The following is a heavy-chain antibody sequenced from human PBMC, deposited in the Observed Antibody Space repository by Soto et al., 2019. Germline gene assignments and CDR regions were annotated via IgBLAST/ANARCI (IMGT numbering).Heavy chain of an antibody. Sequence: EVQLLESGGGLVQPGGSLRLSCAASGFTFSSYAMSWVRQAPGQGLEWVSSISGSGGRTYKADSVNGRFTISRDNSKHTLNVQMNSLRVEDTAVYYCAKMGDSSGYDFCDYWGQGIMVTVSS. CDR3: AKMGDSSGYDFCDY. J-gene: IGHJ4*02. CDR2: ISGSGGRT. CDR1: GFTFSSYA. D-gene: IGHD3-22*01. V-gene: IGHV3-23*01.